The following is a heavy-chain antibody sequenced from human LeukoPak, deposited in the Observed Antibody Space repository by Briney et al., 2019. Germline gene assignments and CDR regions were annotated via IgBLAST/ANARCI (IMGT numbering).Heavy chain of an antibody. Sequence: SETLSLTCTVSGGSISSYYWSWIRQPPGKGLEWIGEINHSGSTNYNPSLKSRVTISVDTSKNQFSLKLSSVTAADTAVYYCVFGEFTYYYYYGMDVWGQGTTVTVSS. D-gene: IGHD3-10*02. CDR1: GGSISSYY. V-gene: IGHV4-34*01. CDR3: VFGEFTYYYYYGMDV. CDR2: INHSGST. J-gene: IGHJ6*02.